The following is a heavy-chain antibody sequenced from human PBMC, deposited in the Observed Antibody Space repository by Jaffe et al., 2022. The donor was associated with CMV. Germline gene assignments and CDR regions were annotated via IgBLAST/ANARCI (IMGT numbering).Heavy chain of an antibody. V-gene: IGHV3-23*01. CDR2: ISGSGGST. J-gene: IGHJ6*02. CDR3: AKDGGTVTTLGYYYYYGMDV. CDR1: GFTFSSYA. D-gene: IGHD4-17*01. Sequence: EVQLLESGGGLVQPGGSLRLSCAASGFTFSSYAMSWVRQAPGKGLEWVSAISGSGGSTYYADSVKGRFTISRDNSKNTLYLQMNSLRAEDTAVYYCAKDGGTVTTLGYYYYYGMDVWGQGTTVTVSS.